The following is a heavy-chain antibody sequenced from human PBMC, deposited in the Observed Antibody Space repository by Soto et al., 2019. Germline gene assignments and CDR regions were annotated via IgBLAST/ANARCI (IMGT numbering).Heavy chain of an antibody. CDR1: GFTFSSYA. CDR2: ISYDGSNK. Sequence: ESGGGVVQPGRSLRLSCAASGFTFSSYAMHWVRQAPGKGLEWVAVISYDGSNKYYADSVKGRFTISRDNSKNTLYLQMNSLRAEDTAVYYCARDRGIAATYGMDVWGQGTTVTVSS. V-gene: IGHV3-30-3*01. J-gene: IGHJ6*02. D-gene: IGHD6-13*01. CDR3: ARDRGIAATYGMDV.